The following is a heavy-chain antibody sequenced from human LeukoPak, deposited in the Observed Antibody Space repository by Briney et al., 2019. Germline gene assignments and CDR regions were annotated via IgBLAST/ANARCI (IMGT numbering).Heavy chain of an antibody. V-gene: IGHV4-59*08. CDR1: GGSVSSYY. J-gene: IGHJ4*02. Sequence: PSETLSLTCTVSGGSVSSYYWSWIRQPPGKGLEGSGDVFHSGSTNYNPSLKSRVTISVDTSKNQFSLKLTSVTAADTAVYYCAKDSSGYYRIDYWGQGTLVTVSS. CDR3: AKDSSGYYRIDY. CDR2: VFHSGST. D-gene: IGHD3-22*01.